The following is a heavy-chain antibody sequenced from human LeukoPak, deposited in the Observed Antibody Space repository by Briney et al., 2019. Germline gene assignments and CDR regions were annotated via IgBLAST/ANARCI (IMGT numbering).Heavy chain of an antibody. CDR2: IYYSGST. CDR3: ARDYGGYDFRPWDY. V-gene: IGHV4-39*07. D-gene: IGHD5-12*01. J-gene: IGHJ4*02. CDR1: GGSISSSSYY. Sequence: PSETLSLTCTVSGGSISSSSYYWGWIRQPPGKGLEWIGSIYYSGSTCYNPSLKSRVTISVDTSKNQFSLKLSSVTAADTAVYYCARDYGGYDFRPWDYWGQGTLVTVSS.